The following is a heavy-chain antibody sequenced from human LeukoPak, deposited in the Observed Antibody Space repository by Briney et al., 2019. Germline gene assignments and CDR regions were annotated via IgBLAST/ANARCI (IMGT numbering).Heavy chain of an antibody. CDR3: ASSRRGGDCFDY. J-gene: IGHJ4*02. CDR2: VYYSGST. Sequence: PSETLSLTCTVSGGSISSGGYYWSWIRQHPGKGLEWIGYVYYSGSTYYNPSLKSRVTISVDTSKNQFSLKLSSVTAADTAVYYCASSRRGGDCFDYWGQGTLVTVSS. CDR1: GGSISSGGYY. V-gene: IGHV4-31*03. D-gene: IGHD2-21*02.